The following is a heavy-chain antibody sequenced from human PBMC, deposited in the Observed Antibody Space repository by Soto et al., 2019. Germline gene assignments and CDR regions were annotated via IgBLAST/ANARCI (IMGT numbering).Heavy chain of an antibody. J-gene: IGHJ6*02. Sequence: XGSLGLSFASSGFTFSSYGMHWVRQAPGKGLEWVAVIWYDGSNKYYADSVKGRFTISRDNSKNTLYLQMNSLRAEDTAVYYCERDLQQGMDVWGQGTTVTVSS. CDR1: GFTFSSYG. CDR3: ERDLQQGMDV. CDR2: IWYDGSNK. V-gene: IGHV3-33*01.